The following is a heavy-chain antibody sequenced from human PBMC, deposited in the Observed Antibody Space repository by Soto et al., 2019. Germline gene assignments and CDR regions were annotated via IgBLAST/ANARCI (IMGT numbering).Heavy chain of an antibody. Sequence: EVLLVESGGGLIQPGGSLRLSCAASGLIVSSNCLTWVRQAPGKGLECVSITCSGGTTYYADSVRGRFTISSDNSKNTLYDQMNSLGAEDTAVYYCAGRLATAASLAYWGQGTLVTVAS. CDR1: GLIVSSNC. D-gene: IGHD3-16*01. CDR2: TCSGGTT. CDR3: AGRLATAASLAY. V-gene: IGHV3-53*01. J-gene: IGHJ4*02.